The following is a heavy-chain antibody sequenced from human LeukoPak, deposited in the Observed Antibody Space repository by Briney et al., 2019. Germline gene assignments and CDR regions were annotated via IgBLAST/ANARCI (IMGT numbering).Heavy chain of an antibody. J-gene: IGHJ4*02. CDR2: ISGSGGST. D-gene: IGHD2-2*01. CDR3: AGVVPAAITLDY. Sequence: PGWSLRLSCAASGFTFSSYAMSWVRQAPGKGLEWVSAISGSGGSTYYADSVKGRFTISRDNSKNTLYLQMNSLRAEDTAVYYCAGVVPAAITLDYWGQGTLVTVSS. V-gene: IGHV3-23*01. CDR1: GFTFSSYA.